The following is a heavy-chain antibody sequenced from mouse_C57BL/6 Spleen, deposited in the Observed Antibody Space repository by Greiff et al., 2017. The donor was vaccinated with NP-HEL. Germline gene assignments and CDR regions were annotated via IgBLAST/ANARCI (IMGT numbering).Heavy chain of an antibody. CDR3: ARSVYYYGSSYGAY. CDR1: GYTFTSYW. CDR2: IYPGSGST. D-gene: IGHD1-1*01. Sequence: QVQLQQPGAELVKPGASVKMSCKASGYTFTSYWITWVKQRPGQGLEWIGDIYPGSGSTNYNEKFKSKATLTVDTSSSTAYMQLSSLTSEDSAVYYCARSVYYYGSSYGAYWGQGTLVTVSA. J-gene: IGHJ3*01. V-gene: IGHV1-55*01.